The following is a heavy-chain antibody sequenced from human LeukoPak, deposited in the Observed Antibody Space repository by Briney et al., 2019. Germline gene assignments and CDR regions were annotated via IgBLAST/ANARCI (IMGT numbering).Heavy chain of an antibody. V-gene: IGHV1-18*04. D-gene: IGHD3-22*01. CDR3: AKDDLDFITMIVIPFDY. CDR2: ISAYNGNT. CDR1: GYTFTGYY. Sequence: ASVKVSCKASGYTFTGYYMHWVRQAPGQGLEWMGWISAYNGNTNYAQKLQGRVTMTTDTSTSTAYMELRSLRSDDTAVYYCAKDDLDFITMIVIPFDYWGQGTLVTVSS. J-gene: IGHJ4*02.